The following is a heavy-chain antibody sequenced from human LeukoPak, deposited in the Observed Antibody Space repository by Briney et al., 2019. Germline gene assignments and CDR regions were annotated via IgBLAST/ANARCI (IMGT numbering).Heavy chain of an antibody. V-gene: IGHV3-11*04. CDR3: ASGPEGYSSSWYLFDY. D-gene: IGHD6-13*01. Sequence: GGSLRLSCAASGFTFSDYYMSWIRQAPGKGLEWVSYISSSGSTIYYADSVKGRFTISRDNAKNSLYLQMNSLRAEDTAVYYCASGPEGYSSSWYLFDYWGQGTLVTVSS. J-gene: IGHJ4*02. CDR2: ISSSGSTI. CDR1: GFTFSDYY.